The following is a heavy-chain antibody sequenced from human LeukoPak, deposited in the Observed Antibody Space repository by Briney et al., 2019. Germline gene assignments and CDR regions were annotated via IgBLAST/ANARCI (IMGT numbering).Heavy chain of an antibody. V-gene: IGHV3-21*01. CDR3: ARDSRLWFGDTYYYYMDV. CDR2: ISSGSSYI. Sequence: GGSLRLSCAASGFTFSSYSMNWVRQTPGKGLEWVSSISSGSSYIYYADSVRGRFTISRDNAKNSLFLQMNSLGAEDTAVYYCARDSRLWFGDTYYYYMDVWGKGTTVTVSS. J-gene: IGHJ6*03. D-gene: IGHD3-10*01. CDR1: GFTFSSYS.